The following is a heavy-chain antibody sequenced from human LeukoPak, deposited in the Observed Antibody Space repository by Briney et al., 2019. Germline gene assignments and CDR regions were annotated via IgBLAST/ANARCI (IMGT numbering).Heavy chain of an antibody. V-gene: IGHV4-39*01. CDR1: GGSISSNTYF. D-gene: IGHD5/OR15-5a*01. Sequence: SETLSLTCNVSGGSISSNTYFWGWLRRPPGKGLEWIGSIRYSGSTYYNPSLKSRVTISVDTSKNQFSLNLSSLTAADTAVYYCATSDTVSTYNWFDPWGQGTLVTVS. J-gene: IGHJ5*02. CDR3: ATSDTVSTYNWFDP. CDR2: IRYSGST.